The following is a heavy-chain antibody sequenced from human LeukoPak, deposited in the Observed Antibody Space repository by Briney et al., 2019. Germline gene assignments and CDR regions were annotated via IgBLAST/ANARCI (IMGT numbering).Heavy chain of an antibody. D-gene: IGHD5-18*01. J-gene: IGHJ4*02. CDR1: GGSVSIRTDY. CDR2: GHYTGST. CDR3: AREPGYNYGYYFDS. Sequence: SETLSLTCTVSGGSVSIRTDYWGWIRRPPGKGLERIGFGHYTGSTNYTPSLKSRVTISVDTSKHQFSLELSSVTAADTAVYYCAREPGYNYGYYFDSWGQGTLVTVSS. V-gene: IGHV4-61*01.